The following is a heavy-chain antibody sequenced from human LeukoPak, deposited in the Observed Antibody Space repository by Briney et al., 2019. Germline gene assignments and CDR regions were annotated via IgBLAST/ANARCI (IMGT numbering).Heavy chain of an antibody. V-gene: IGHV4-39*07. CDR1: GGSISSSSYY. D-gene: IGHD6-13*01. CDR2: IYYSGST. CDR3: AREKRPYSNYGMDV. J-gene: IGHJ6*02. Sequence: KPSETLSLTCTVSGGSISSSSYYWGWIRQPPGKGLEWIGSIYYSGSTHYNPSLKSRVTISVDTSKNQFSLKLSSVTAADTAVYYCAREKRPYSNYGMDVWAKGPRSPSP.